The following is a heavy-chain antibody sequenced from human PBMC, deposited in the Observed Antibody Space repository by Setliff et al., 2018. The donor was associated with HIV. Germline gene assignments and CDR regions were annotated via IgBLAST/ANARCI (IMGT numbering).Heavy chain of an antibody. CDR3: ARDFSGLLHDQIDAFNI. CDR1: GFTFSDYY. V-gene: IGHV3-9*03. D-gene: IGHD3-10*01. J-gene: IGHJ3*02. Sequence: LSLTCAASGFTFSDYYLHWVRQTPGRGLEWVSGISWNSADIDYADSVKGRFTISSDNAKNSLYLQMNSLRTEDMALYYCARDFSGLLHDQIDAFNIWGQGTMVTVSS. CDR2: ISWNSADI.